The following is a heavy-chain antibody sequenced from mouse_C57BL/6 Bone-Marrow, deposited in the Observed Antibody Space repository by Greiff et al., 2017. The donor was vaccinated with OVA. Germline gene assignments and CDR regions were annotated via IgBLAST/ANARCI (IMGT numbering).Heavy chain of an antibody. CDR1: GFTFSDYY. V-gene: IGHV5-12*01. J-gene: IGHJ1*03. CDR2: ISNGGGST. D-gene: IGHD1-1*01. CDR3: DRHKYYGSSHWYFDV. Sequence: EVQVVESGGGLVQPGGSLKLSCAASGFTFSDYYMYWVRQTPEKRLEWVAYISNGGGSTYYPDTVKGRFTISRDNAKNTLYLQMSQLKSEDTAMYYCDRHKYYGSSHWYFDVWGTGTTVTVSS.